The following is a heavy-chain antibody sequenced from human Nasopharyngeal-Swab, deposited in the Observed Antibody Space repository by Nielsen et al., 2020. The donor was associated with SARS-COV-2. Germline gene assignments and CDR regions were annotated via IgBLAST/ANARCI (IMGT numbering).Heavy chain of an antibody. CDR1: GGSFSGYY. D-gene: IGHD3-22*01. CDR3: ARAEPSGGWYYYDSSGYYYGY. CDR2: INHSGST. Sequence: SETLSLTCAVYGGSFSGYYWSWIRQPPGKGLEWIGEINHSGSTNYNPSLKSRVTISVDTSKNQFSLKLSSVTAADTAVYYCARAEPSGGWYYYDSSGYYYGYWGQGTLVTVSS. V-gene: IGHV4-34*01. J-gene: IGHJ4*02.